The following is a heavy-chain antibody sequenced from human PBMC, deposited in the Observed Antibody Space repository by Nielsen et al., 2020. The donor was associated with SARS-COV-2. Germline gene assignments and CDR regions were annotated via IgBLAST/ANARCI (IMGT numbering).Heavy chain of an antibody. CDR2: ISGSGDRT. Sequence: GGSLKLSCTASGFTFSNSAMSWVRQTSGKGLEWVSSISGSGDRTDYADSVKGRFTISRDNSKNTLYLQLNSLRAEDTAVFYCAKISGSQRHYFDFWGQGALVTVSS. V-gene: IGHV3-23*01. CDR1: GFTFSNSA. D-gene: IGHD1-26*01. J-gene: IGHJ4*02. CDR3: AKISGSQRHYFDF.